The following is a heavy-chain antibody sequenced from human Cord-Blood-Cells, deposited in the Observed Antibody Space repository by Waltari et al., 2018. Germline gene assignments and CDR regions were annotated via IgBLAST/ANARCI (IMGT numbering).Heavy chain of an antibody. CDR3: SSKTCLLRFLEWLLY. Sequence: QVQLQQWGAGLLKPSETLSLTCAVYGGSFSGYYWSWIRQPPGKGLGWVGENNHSGSTNYNPPLKGGVTISVDTSKKQFSRKLRAVTAADTAVYYCSSKTCLLRFLEWLLYWVQGTLVTVSS. CDR1: GGSFSGYY. V-gene: IGHV4-34*01. D-gene: IGHD3-3*01. J-gene: IGHJ4*02. CDR2: NNHSGST.